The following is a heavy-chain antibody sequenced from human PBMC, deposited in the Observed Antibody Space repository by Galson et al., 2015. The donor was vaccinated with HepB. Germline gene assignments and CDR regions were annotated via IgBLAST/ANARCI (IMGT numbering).Heavy chain of an antibody. J-gene: IGHJ6*04. D-gene: IGHD4-17*01. CDR2: ISGSSTYI. CDR3: ARDRGRSDYGYYYGMDV. V-gene: IGHV3-21*01. CDR1: GFTFSYCT. Sequence: LRLSCAASGFTFSYCTINWVRQAPGKGLEWVSSISGSSTYIYYTDSVWGRFTASRDNSNDSLYLQMNSLRVEDTAVYYCARDRGRSDYGYYYGMDVWGKGTTVTVSS.